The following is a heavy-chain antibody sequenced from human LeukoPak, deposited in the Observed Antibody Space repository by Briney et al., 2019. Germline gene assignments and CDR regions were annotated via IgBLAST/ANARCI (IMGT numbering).Heavy chain of an antibody. CDR2: ISAYNGNT. CDR1: GYTFTSYG. D-gene: IGHD4-17*01. Sequence: GASVKVSCKASGYTFTSYGISWVRQAPGQGLEWMGWISAYNGNTNYAQKLQGRVTMTTDTSTSTAYMELRSLRSDDTAVYYCARVNDYGDYGSPYYYYYYMDVWGKGTTVTVSS. V-gene: IGHV1-18*01. J-gene: IGHJ6*03. CDR3: ARVNDYGDYGSPYYYYYYMDV.